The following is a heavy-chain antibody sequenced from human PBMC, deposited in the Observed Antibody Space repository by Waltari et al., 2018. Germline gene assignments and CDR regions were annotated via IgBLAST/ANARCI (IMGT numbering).Heavy chain of an antibody. D-gene: IGHD2-2*01. CDR3: ARAKVVRPYFDY. CDR2: IVPNFSTA. V-gene: IGHV1-69*15. CDR1: GGTFSSYT. Sequence: QVQLVQSGAEVKKPGSSMQVCCQASGGTFSSYTINWVGQAPGQGLECMGRIVPNFSTANYAQKFQGRVTITADESTSTAYMELSSLRSEDTAVYYCARAKVVRPYFDYWGQGTPVTVSS. J-gene: IGHJ4*02.